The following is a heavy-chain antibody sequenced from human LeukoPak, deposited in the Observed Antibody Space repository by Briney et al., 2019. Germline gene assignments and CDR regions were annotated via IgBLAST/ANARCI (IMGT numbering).Heavy chain of an antibody. CDR3: ARGPPYCGGDCYFDY. V-gene: IGHV4-34*01. J-gene: IGHJ4*02. CDR2: INHSGST. Sequence: SETLSLTCAVHGGSFIDYYWTWIRQPPGKGLEWIGEINHSGSTNYNPSLKSRVTISVDTSKNQFSLKLSSVTAADTAVYYCARGPPYCGGDCYFDYWGQGTLVTVSS. D-gene: IGHD2-21*02. CDR1: GGSFIDYY.